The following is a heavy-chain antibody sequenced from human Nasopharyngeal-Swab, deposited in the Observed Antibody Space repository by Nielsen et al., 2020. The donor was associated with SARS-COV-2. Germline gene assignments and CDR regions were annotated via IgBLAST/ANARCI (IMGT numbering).Heavy chain of an antibody. J-gene: IGHJ5*02. V-gene: IGHV1-2*04. CDR2: INPNSGGT. CDR3: ARGPKMDTWIVVDPAEDWFDP. D-gene: IGHD2-2*01. Sequence: ASVQVSCKASGYTFTGYYMHWVRQAPGQGLEWMGWINPNSGGTNYAQKFQGWVTMTRDTSISTAYMELSRLRSDDTAVYYCARGPKMDTWIVVDPAEDWFDPWGQGTLVTVSS. CDR1: GYTFTGYY.